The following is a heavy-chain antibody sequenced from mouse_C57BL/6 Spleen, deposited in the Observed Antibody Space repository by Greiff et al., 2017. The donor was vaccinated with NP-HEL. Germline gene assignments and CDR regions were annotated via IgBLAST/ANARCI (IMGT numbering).Heavy chain of an antibody. V-gene: IGHV5-4*01. CDR1: GFTFSSYA. Sequence: EVQGVESGGGLVKPGGSLKLSCAASGFTFSSYAMSWVRQTPEKRLEWVATISDGGSYTYYPDNVKGRFTISRDNAKNNLYLQMSHLKSEDTAMYYCARDFYDYWFAYWGQGTLVTVSA. CDR3: ARDFYDYWFAY. J-gene: IGHJ3*01. D-gene: IGHD2-4*01. CDR2: ISDGGSYT.